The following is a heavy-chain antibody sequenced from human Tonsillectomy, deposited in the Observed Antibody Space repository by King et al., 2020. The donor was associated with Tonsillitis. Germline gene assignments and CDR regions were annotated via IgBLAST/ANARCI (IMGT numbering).Heavy chain of an antibody. D-gene: IGHD3-22*01. J-gene: IGHJ4*02. CDR2: ITWNSGSV. CDR3: AKDMFHHYYDSSGYPDY. V-gene: IGHV3-9*01. Sequence: QLVQSGGNLVQPGRSLRLSCAASGFSFDDYAMHWVRHAPGKGLEWVSGITWNSGSVGYADSVKGRFTISRDNAKNSLYLQMNSLRAEDTALYYCAKDMFHHYYDSSGYPDYWGQGTLVTVSS. CDR1: GFSFDDYA.